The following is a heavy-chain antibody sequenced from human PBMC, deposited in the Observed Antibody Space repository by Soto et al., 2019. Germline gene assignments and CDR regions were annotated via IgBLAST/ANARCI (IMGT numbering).Heavy chain of an antibody. J-gene: IGHJ4*02. Sequence: PGGSLRLSCAASGFTFSSYSMNWVRQAPGKGLEWVSYITRSSSTIYYADSVKGRFTISRDNGKNSLYLQMNSLRDEDTAVYYCAPLYTSGWYFDHWGQGTLVTVSS. V-gene: IGHV3-48*02. CDR3: APLYTSGWYFDH. CDR1: GFTFSSYS. CDR2: ITRSSSTI. D-gene: IGHD6-19*01.